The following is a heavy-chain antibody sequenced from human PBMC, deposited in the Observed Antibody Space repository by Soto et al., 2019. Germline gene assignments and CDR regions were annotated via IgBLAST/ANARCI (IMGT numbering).Heavy chain of an antibody. CDR1: GFTFTSSA. CDR2: IVVGSGNT. CDR3: AADRGFSGSGGGADY. V-gene: IGHV1-58*01. J-gene: IGHJ4*02. Sequence: QMQLVQSGPEVKKPGTSVKVSCKASGFTFTSSAVQWVQQARGQRLEWIGWIVVGSGNTNYAQKFQERVTITRDMSTSTAYMELSSLRSEDTAVYYCAADRGFSGSGGGADYWGQGTLVTVSS. D-gene: IGHD1-26*01.